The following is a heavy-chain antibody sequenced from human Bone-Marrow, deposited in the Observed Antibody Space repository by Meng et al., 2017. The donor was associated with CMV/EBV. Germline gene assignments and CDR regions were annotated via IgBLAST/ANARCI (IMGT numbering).Heavy chain of an antibody. J-gene: IGHJ5*02. CDR1: GFTFSSYS. CDR2: IWYDGSNK. V-gene: IGHV3-33*08. Sequence: GESLKISCAASGFTFSSYSMNWVRQAPGKGLEWVAVIWYDGSNKYYADSVKGRFTISRENSKNTLYLQMNSLRDEHTAVYYCVPAQWVDPWGQGTLVTVSS. CDR3: VPAQWVDP.